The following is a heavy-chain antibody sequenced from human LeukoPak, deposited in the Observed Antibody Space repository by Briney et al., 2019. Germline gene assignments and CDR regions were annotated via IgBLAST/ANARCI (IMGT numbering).Heavy chain of an antibody. D-gene: IGHD3-16*02. V-gene: IGHV5-51*01. CDR1: GYSFTNYW. CDR3: ARQTYYDYVWGSYRPGSFDY. J-gene: IGHJ4*02. Sequence: GESPKISCKDSGYSFTNYWICLVRQMPGKRLECMGIIYPGNSDTKYSPSFQSQVTISADKSISTAYLQWSSLKASDNAMYYCARQTYYDYVWGSYRPGSFDYWGQGTLVTVSS. CDR2: IYPGNSDT.